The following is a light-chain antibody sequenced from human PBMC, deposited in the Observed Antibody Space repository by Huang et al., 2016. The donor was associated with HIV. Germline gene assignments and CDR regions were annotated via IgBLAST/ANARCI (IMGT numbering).Light chain of an antibody. CDR3: QQYSSFSRM. Sequence: DIQVTQSPSTLSASVGDRVTITCRASQSISTRLAWYQQKPGKAPTLLIYKASNLESGVPSRFSGSGSGTECTLTISSLQPDDFATYYCQQYSSFSRMFGQGTKVEIK. CDR1: QSISTR. J-gene: IGKJ1*01. V-gene: IGKV1-5*03. CDR2: KAS.